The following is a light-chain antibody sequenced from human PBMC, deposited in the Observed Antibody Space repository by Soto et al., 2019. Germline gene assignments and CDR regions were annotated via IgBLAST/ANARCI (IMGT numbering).Light chain of an antibody. CDR1: QGISSW. V-gene: IGKV1-12*01. Sequence: EIQMTQSLSSVSASVGDRVTISCRASQGISSWLAWYQQKPGKAPKLLIYKTSTLQTGVPSRFSGSGSGTDFTLTITNLQPEDFATYYCHQASSLPLSFGGGTKVDI. J-gene: IGKJ4*01. CDR3: HQASSLPLS. CDR2: KTS.